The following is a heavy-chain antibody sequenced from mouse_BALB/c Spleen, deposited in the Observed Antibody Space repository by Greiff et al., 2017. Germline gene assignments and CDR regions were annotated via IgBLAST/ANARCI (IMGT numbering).Heavy chain of an antibody. CDR2: IWGDGST. CDR1: GFSLTGYG. D-gene: IGHD1-1*01. Sequence: VKLMESGPGLVAPSQSLSITCTVSGFSLTGYGVNWVRQPPGKGLEWLGMIWGDGSTDYNSALKSRLSISKDNSKSQVFLKMNSLQTDDTARYYCARENYYGSSSFAYWGQGTLVTVSA. CDR3: ARENYYGSSSFAY. J-gene: IGHJ3*01. V-gene: IGHV2-6-7*01.